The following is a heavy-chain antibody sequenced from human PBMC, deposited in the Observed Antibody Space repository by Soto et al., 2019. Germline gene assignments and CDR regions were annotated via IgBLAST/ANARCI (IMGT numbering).Heavy chain of an antibody. V-gene: IGHV4-30-4*01. CDR1: GGSISSGDYY. Sequence: KASETLSLTCTVSGGSISSGDYYWSWIRQPPGKGLEWIGYIYYSGSTYYNPSLKSRVTISVDTPKNQFSLKLSSVTAADTAVYYCARGVTETIFGVFSRYYFDYWGQGTLVTAPQ. CDR2: IYYSGST. D-gene: IGHD3-3*01. CDR3: ARGVTETIFGVFSRYYFDY. J-gene: IGHJ4*02.